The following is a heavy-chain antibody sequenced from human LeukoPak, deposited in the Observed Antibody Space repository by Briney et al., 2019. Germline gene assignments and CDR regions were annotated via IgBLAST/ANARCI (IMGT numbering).Heavy chain of an antibody. J-gene: IGHJ4*02. Sequence: GGSLRLSCAASGFTFSSFAMSWGRRAPGKGLEWVSSISCSGGSTYYPDSLKGRFTISRDNSENTLYLKINSLRAEDTAVFYCAKNYGSGTYYNYFDSWGQGTLVTVSS. D-gene: IGHD3-10*01. CDR1: GFTFSSFA. CDR3: AKNYGSGTYYNYFDS. CDR2: ISCSGGST. V-gene: IGHV3-23*01.